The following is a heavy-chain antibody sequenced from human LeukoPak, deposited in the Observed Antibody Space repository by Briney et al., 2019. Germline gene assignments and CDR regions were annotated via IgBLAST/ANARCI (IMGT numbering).Heavy chain of an antibody. Sequence: GGSLRLSCAASGLTVCSNYMSWVRQAPGKGLEWVSVIYSGGRTYYADSVKGRFTISRDNSKNTLYLQMNSLRAEDTAVYYCARDSVASTEEYWGQGTLVTVSS. CDR3: ARDSVASTEEY. J-gene: IGHJ4*02. CDR1: GLTVCSNY. CDR2: IYSGGRT. V-gene: IGHV3-53*01.